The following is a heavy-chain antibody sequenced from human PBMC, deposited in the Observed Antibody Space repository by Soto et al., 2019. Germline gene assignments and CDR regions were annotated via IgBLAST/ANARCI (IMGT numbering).Heavy chain of an antibody. D-gene: IGHD6-13*01. CDR2: IYYSGST. CDR1: GGSISSYY. CDR3: ARYSSSWYWFDP. Sequence: SETLSLTCTVSGGSISSYYWSWIRQPPGKGLEWIGYIYYSGSTNYNPSLKSRVTISVDTSKNQFSLKLSSVTAADTAVYYCARYSSSWYWFDPWGQGTLVTVSS. V-gene: IGHV4-59*08. J-gene: IGHJ5*02.